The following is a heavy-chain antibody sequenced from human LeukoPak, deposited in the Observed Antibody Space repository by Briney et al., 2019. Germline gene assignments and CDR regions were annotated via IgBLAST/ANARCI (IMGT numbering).Heavy chain of an antibody. V-gene: IGHV4-39*07. CDR3: AREKYDILAGYYPSDYGMDV. D-gene: IGHD3-9*01. Sequence: SETLSLTCTVSGGSISSSSYYWGWIRQPPGKGLEWIGEVNHSGSTNYNPSLKSRVTISVDTSKNQFSLKLSSVTAADTAVYYCAREKYDILAGYYPSDYGMDVWGKGTTVTVSS. CDR1: GGSISSSSYY. J-gene: IGHJ6*04. CDR2: VNHSGST.